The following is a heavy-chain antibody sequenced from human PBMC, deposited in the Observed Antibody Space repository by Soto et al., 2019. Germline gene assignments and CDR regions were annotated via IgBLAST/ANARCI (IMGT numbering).Heavy chain of an antibody. CDR3: ARDPSRDGYNPHFDY. D-gene: IGHD5-12*01. CDR1: GGTFSSYA. CDR2: IIPIFGTA. J-gene: IGHJ4*02. V-gene: IGHV1-69*12. Sequence: QVQLVQSGAEVKKPGSSVKVSCKASGGTFSSYAISWVRQAPGQGLEWMGGIIPIFGTANYAQKFQGRVTITADESTSTAYMELSSLRAEDTAVYYCARDPSRDGYNPHFDYWDQGTLVTVSS.